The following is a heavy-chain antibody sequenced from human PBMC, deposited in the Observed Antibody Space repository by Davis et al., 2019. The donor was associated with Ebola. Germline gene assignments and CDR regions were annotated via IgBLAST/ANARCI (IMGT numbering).Heavy chain of an antibody. CDR1: GFTFSNYA. Sequence: GESLKISCAASGFTFSNYAMNWVRQAPGKGLEWVSTISGSGDSTYYADSVKGRFTISRDNSKNTLYLQMSSLRAEDTAVYYCARDLPGGDWYFDLWGRGTLVTVSS. J-gene: IGHJ2*01. CDR2: ISGSGDST. CDR3: ARDLPGGDWYFDL. V-gene: IGHV3-23*01. D-gene: IGHD1-14*01.